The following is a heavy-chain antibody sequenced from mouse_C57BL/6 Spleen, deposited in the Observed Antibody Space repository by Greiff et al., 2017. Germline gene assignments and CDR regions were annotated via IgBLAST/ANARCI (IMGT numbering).Heavy chain of an antibody. V-gene: IGHV5-4*01. J-gene: IGHJ2*01. CDR3: ARSHSNYFDY. D-gene: IGHD2-5*01. CDR2: ISDGGSYT. CDR1: GFTFSSYA. Sequence: EVQVVESGGGLVKPGGSLKLSCAASGFTFSSYAMSWVRQTPEKRLEWVATISDGGSYTYYPDNVKGRFTISRDNAKNNLYLQMSHLKSEDTAMYYCARSHSNYFDYWGQGTTLTVSS.